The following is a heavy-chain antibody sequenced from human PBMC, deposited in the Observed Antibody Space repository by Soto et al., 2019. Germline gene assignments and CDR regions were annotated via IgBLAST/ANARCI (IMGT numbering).Heavy chain of an antibody. CDR3: AKDTAYAMDV. Sequence: EVQLVESGGGLVQPGGSRRLSWAASGSAFSTPGIHGVRQGPGKGLVWVSHINSDGSGTTYADSVKGRFTISRDNAKNTVYLQMNSLRAEDTAVYYCAKDTAYAMDVWGQGTTVTVSS. CDR1: GSAFSTPG. CDR2: INSDGSGT. V-gene: IGHV3-74*01. J-gene: IGHJ6*02. D-gene: IGHD2-15*01.